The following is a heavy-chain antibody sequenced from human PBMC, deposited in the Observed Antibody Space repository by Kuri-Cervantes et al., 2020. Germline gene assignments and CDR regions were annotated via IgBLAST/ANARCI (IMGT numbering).Heavy chain of an antibody. J-gene: IGHJ4*02. Sequence: GESLKISCAASGFTFSSYDMNWVRQSTGKGLEWVSTFGTAGDTYPPGAVTGRFIISRENARKSLNLQMSSLTAEDTAVYYCTRDRNPWYYDILTGYSHWGQGTLVTVSS. CDR1: GFTFSSYD. CDR2: FGTAGDT. V-gene: IGHV3-13*01. D-gene: IGHD3-9*01. CDR3: TRDRNPWYYDILTGYSH.